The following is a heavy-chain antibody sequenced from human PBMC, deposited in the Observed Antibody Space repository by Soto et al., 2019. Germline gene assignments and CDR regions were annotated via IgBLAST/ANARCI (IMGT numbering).Heavy chain of an antibody. J-gene: IGHJ4*02. CDR2: INSDGSST. V-gene: IGHV3-74*01. D-gene: IGHD6-13*01. Sequence: GGSLRLSCAASGFTFSSYWMHWVRQAPGKGLVWVSRINSDGSSTSYADSVKGRFTISRDNAKNTLYLQMNSLRAEDTAVYYCARDRKAAYSSSWYDYWGQGTLVTVSS. CDR3: ARDRKAAYSSSWYDY. CDR1: GFTFSSYW.